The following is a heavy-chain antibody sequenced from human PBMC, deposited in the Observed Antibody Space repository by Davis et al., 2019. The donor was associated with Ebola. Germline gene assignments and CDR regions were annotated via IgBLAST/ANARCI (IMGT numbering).Heavy chain of an antibody. D-gene: IGHD1-26*01. Sequence: MPSETLSLTCTVSGGSISGYQWAWIRPPPGKGLDYVGHIFNSGTASYNSALKSRVTISLDKSSNQFSLKLNSVTAADTAIYFCARDHMGSLDNWGQGTLVTVSS. CDR2: IFNSGTA. J-gene: IGHJ4*02. V-gene: IGHV4-59*01. CDR1: GGSISGYQ. CDR3: ARDHMGSLDN.